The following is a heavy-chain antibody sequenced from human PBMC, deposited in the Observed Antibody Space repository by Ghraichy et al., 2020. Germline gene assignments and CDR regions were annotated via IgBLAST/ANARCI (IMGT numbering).Heavy chain of an antibody. Sequence: GGSLRLSCAASGFTFSSYGMHWVRQAPGKGLEWVAVIWYDGSNKYYADSVKGRFTISRDNSKNTLYLQMNSLRAEDTAVYYCARSANKDYGDYIVDYWGQGTLVTVSS. J-gene: IGHJ4*02. CDR3: ARSANKDYGDYIVDY. V-gene: IGHV3-33*01. CDR2: IWYDGSNK. D-gene: IGHD4-17*01. CDR1: GFTFSSYG.